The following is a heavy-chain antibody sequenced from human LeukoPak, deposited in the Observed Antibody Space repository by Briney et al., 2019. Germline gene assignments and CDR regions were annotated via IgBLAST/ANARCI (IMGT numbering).Heavy chain of an antibody. Sequence: GGSLRLSCAASGFTFSSYGMHWVRQAPGKGLEWVAVIWYDGSNQYYADSVKGRFAISRDNSKNTLYLQMNSLRAEDTAVYYCARGSIAVAGRDKFDYWGQGTLVTVSS. CDR3: ARGSIAVAGRDKFDY. CDR2: IWYDGSNQ. V-gene: IGHV3-33*01. CDR1: GFTFSSYG. D-gene: IGHD6-19*01. J-gene: IGHJ4*02.